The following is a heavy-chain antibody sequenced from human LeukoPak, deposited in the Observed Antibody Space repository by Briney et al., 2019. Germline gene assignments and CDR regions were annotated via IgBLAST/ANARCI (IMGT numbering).Heavy chain of an antibody. CDR1: GFTFSSYS. CDR3: ARVVAYYYYYMDV. J-gene: IGHJ6*03. V-gene: IGHV3-48*01. Sequence: PGGSLRLSCAASGFTFSSYSMNWVRQAPGKGLEWVSYISSSSSTIYYADSVKSRFTISRDNAKNSLYLQMNSLRAEDTAVYYCARVVAYYYYYMDVWGKGTTVTVSS. CDR2: ISSSSSTI. D-gene: IGHD2-15*01.